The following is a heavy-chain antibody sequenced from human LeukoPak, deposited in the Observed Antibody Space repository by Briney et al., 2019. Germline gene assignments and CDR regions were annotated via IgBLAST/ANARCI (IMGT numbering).Heavy chain of an antibody. CDR3: VGIWKYFCY. Sequence: GGSLSLSCAASGFTSSINWMHWVRQAPGKGLVWVARINGDETTTTYADSVKGRFTISRDNAKNTLYLQMNSLRVDDTAVYYCVGIWKYFCYWGHTTLVTVSS. CDR2: INGDETTT. J-gene: IGHJ4*01. V-gene: IGHV3-74*01. D-gene: IGHD1-1*01. CDR1: GFTSSINW.